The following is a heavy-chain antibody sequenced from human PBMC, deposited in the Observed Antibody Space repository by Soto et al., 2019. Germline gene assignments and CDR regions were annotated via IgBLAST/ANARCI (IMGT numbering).Heavy chain of an antibody. Sequence: EVQLLESGGGLVQPGGSLRLSCAASGFTFSNYVMSWVRQAPGKGLEWVSTFGATKTYYADSVKGRFTISRDNSKSTLYLQMTSRRTEDTAVYYCAKRQEPSVTSRYFQNWGQGTLVTVSS. J-gene: IGHJ1*01. V-gene: IGHV3-23*01. CDR1: GFTFSNYV. CDR3: AKRQEPSVTSRYFQN. D-gene: IGHD4-17*01. CDR2: FGATKT.